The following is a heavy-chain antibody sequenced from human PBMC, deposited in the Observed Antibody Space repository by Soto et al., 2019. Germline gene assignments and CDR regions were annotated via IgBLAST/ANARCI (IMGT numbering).Heavy chain of an antibody. CDR3: ASRRSSWYPNWYFDL. CDR1: GGSFSGYY. D-gene: IGHD6-13*01. V-gene: IGHV4-34*01. Sequence: QVQLQQWGAGLLKPSETLSLTCAVYGGSFSGYYWSWIRQPPGKGLEWIGEINHSGSTNYNPSLKSRVTISVDTSKNRFSLKLSSVTAADTAVYYCASRRSSWYPNWYFDLWGRGTLVTVSS. J-gene: IGHJ2*01. CDR2: INHSGST.